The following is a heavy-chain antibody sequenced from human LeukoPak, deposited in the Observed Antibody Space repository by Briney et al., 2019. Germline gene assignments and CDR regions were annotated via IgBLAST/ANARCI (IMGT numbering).Heavy chain of an antibody. D-gene: IGHD6-19*01. J-gene: IGHJ4*02. CDR3: ARGLEYSSGWYPRMDY. CDR2: INHSGST. Sequence: SETLCLTCAVYGGSFSGYYWSWIRQPPGKGLEWIGEINHSGSTNYNPSLKSRVTISVDTSKNQFSLKLSSVTAADTAVYYCARGLEYSSGWYPRMDYWGQGTLVTVSS. V-gene: IGHV4-34*01. CDR1: GGSFSGYY.